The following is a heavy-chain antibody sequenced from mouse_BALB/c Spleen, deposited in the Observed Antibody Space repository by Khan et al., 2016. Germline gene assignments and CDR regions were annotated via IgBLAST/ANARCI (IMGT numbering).Heavy chain of an antibody. J-gene: IGHJ2*01. Sequence: EVELVESGGGLVQPGGSRKLSCAASGFTFSSFGMHWVRQAPEKGLEWVAFISSDSSAIYYADTVKGRFTISRDNPKNTLFLQMTSLRSEDTAMYYCGRGDYWGQGTTLTVSS. CDR3: GRGDY. CDR1: GFTFSSFG. CDR2: ISSDSSAI. V-gene: IGHV5-17*02.